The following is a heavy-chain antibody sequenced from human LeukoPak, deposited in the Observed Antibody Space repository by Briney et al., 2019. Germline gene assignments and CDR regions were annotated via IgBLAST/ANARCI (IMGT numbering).Heavy chain of an antibody. J-gene: IGHJ4*02. CDR1: GGSISSYY. V-gene: IGHV4-59*01. Sequence: SETLSLTCTVSGGSISSYYWSWIRQPPGKGLEWIGCIYYSGSTNYNPSLKSRVTISVDTSKNQFSLILSSVTAADTAVYYCARALKSGNYFSLHYWGEGTLVTVS. D-gene: IGHD1-26*01. CDR2: IYYSGST. CDR3: ARALKSGNYFSLHY.